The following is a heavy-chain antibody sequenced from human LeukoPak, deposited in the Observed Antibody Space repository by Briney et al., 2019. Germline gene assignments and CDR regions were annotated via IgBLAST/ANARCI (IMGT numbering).Heavy chain of an antibody. V-gene: IGHV4-34*01. CDR3: ARERRVYFDWLV. D-gene: IGHD3-9*01. Sequence: SETLSLTCAVYGGSFSGYYSSWIRQPPGKGLEWIGEINHSGSTNYNPSLKSRVTISVDTSKNQFSLKLSSVTAADTAVYYCARERRVYFDWLVWGQGTLVTVSS. CDR1: GGSFSGYY. J-gene: IGHJ4*02. CDR2: INHSGST.